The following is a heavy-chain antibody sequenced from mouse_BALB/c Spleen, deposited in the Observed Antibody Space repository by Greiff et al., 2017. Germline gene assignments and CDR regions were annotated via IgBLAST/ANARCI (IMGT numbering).Heavy chain of an antibody. CDR2: IYWDDDK. CDR1: GFSLSTSGMG. CDR3: ARIYYSYAMDY. J-gene: IGHJ4*01. D-gene: IGHD1-1*01. V-gene: IGHV8-12*01. Sequence: QVTLKVCGPGILQPSQTLSLTCSFSGFSLSTSGMGVSWIRQPSGKGLEWLAHIYWDDDKRYNPSLKSRLTISKDTSRNQVFLKITSVDTADTATYYCARIYYSYAMDYWGQGTSVTVSS.